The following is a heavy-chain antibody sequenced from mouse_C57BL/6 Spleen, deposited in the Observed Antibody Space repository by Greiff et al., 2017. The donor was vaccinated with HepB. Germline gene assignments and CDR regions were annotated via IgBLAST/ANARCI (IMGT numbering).Heavy chain of an antibody. V-gene: IGHV5-17*01. Sequence: EVQRVESGGGLVKPGGSLKLSCAASGFTFSDYGMHWVRQAPEKGLEWVAYISSGSSTIYYADTVKGRFTISRDNAKNTLFLQMTSLRSEDTAMYYCAKNYPYAMDYWGQGTSVTVSS. CDR2: ISSGSSTI. J-gene: IGHJ4*01. D-gene: IGHD1-1*01. CDR1: GFTFSDYG. CDR3: AKNYPYAMDY.